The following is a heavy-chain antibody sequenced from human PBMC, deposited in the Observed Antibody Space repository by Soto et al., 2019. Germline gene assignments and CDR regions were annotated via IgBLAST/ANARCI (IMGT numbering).Heavy chain of an antibody. J-gene: IGHJ6*02. Sequence: ASVKVSCKGSGYTFISYGITWVRQAPGQGLEWMGWISAYNGNTNYAQNLQGRVTMTTDTSTSTAYMELGSLRSDDTAVYYCAKVRCSSPMGYYYGMDVWGQGTTVTVSS. CDR3: AKVRCSSPMGYYYGMDV. D-gene: IGHD2-2*01. V-gene: IGHV1-18*01. CDR2: ISAYNGNT. CDR1: GYTFISYG.